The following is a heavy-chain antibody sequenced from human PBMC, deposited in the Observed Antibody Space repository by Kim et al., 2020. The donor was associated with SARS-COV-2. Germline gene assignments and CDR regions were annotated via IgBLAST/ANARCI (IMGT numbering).Heavy chain of an antibody. J-gene: IGHJ4*02. Sequence: SETLSLTCTVSGGSISSYYWSWIRQPPGKGLEWIGYIYYSGSTNYNPSLKSRVTISVDTSKNQFSLKLSSVTAADTAVYYCARGGPYYYDSSGPLDYWGQGTLVTVSS. CDR1: GGSISSYY. CDR2: IYYSGST. CDR3: ARGGPYYYDSSGPLDY. D-gene: IGHD3-22*01. V-gene: IGHV4-59*01.